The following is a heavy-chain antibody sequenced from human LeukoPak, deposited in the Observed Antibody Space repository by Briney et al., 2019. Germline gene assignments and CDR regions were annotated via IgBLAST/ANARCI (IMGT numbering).Heavy chain of an antibody. V-gene: IGHV3-66*01. CDR3: ARGGSYYEWDY. J-gene: IGHJ4*02. CDR2: IYSGGNT. D-gene: IGHD1-26*01. CDR1: GFTVSSNY. Sequence: GGSLRLSCAASGFTVSSNYMSWVRQAPGKGLEWVSVIYSGGNTYYADSVKGRFTISRDNSKNSLYLQMNSLRAEDTAVYYCARGGSYYEWDYWGQGTLVTVSS.